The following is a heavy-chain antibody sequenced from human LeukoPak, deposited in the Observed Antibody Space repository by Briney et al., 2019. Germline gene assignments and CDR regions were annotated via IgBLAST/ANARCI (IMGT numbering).Heavy chain of an antibody. J-gene: IGHJ5*02. CDR3: ARVTSHYYWFDP. CDR2: INHSGST. V-gene: IGHV4-34*01. Sequence: SETLSLTCAVYGGSFSGYYWSWIRQPPGKGLEWIGEINHSGSTNYNPSLKSRVTISVDTSKNQFSLKPSSVTAADTAVYYCARVTSHYYWFDPWGQGTLVTVSS. D-gene: IGHD2-2*01. CDR1: GGSFSGYY.